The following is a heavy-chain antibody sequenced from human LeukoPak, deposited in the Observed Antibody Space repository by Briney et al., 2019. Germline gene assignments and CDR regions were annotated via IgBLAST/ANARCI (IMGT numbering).Heavy chain of an antibody. D-gene: IGHD4-17*01. CDR1: GYTFTSYG. V-gene: IGHV1-18*01. CDR2: ISAYNGNT. J-gene: IGHJ4*02. Sequence: ASVKVSCKASGYTFTSYGISWVRQAPGQGLEWMGWISAYNGNTNYAQKLQGRVTMTTDTSTSTAYMELRSLRSDDTAVYYCAREGSSTVTTLLDYFDYWGQGTLVTVSS. CDR3: AREGSSTVTTLLDYFDY.